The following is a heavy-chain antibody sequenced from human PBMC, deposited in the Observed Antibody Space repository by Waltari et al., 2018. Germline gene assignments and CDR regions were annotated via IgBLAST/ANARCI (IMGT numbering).Heavy chain of an antibody. CDR2: INPNSGGT. CDR3: ARARSVSGSHVFDY. D-gene: IGHD1-26*01. Sequence: QVRLVQSGAEGKKPGARVKVSCQASGCTRTGSYMPWVRAAPGQGLEWMGRINPNSGGTNYAQKVQGRVTMTRDTSISTAYMELSRLRSDDTAVYYCARARSVSGSHVFDYWGQGTLVTVSS. CDR1: GCTRTGSY. V-gene: IGHV1-2*06. J-gene: IGHJ4*02.